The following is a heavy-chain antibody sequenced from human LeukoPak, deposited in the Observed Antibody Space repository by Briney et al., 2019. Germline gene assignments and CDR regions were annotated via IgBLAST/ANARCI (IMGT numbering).Heavy chain of an antibody. D-gene: IGHD1-26*01. J-gene: IGHJ4*02. V-gene: IGHV4-61*02. Sequence: PSETLSLTCTVSGGSISSGSYYWSWIRQPAGKGLEWIGRIYTSGSTNYNPSLKTRVTMSLDTSKNQVSLNLNSVTAADTAVYYCARHISSGGTYAHFDYWGQGTLVTVSS. CDR2: IYTSGST. CDR3: ARHISSGGTYAHFDY. CDR1: GGSISSGSYY.